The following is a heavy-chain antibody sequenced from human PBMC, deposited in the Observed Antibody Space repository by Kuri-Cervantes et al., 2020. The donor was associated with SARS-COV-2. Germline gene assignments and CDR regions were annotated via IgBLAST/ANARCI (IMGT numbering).Heavy chain of an antibody. CDR3: ARVDPPLIDSSGLTGIDY. CDR1: GFTFSSYE. Sequence: GESLKISCAASGFTFSSYEMNWVRQAPGKGLEWVSYISSSGSTIYYADSVKGRFTISRDNAKNSLYLQMNSLRAEDTAVYYCARVDPPLIDSSGLTGIDYWGQGTLGTVSS. CDR2: ISSSGSTI. J-gene: IGHJ4*02. D-gene: IGHD6-19*01. V-gene: IGHV3-48*03.